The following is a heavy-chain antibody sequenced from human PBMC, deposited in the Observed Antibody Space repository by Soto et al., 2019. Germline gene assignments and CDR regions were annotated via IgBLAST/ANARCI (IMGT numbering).Heavy chain of an antibody. J-gene: IGHJ4*02. CDR3: AAAPYYYDSSGYYYLDY. V-gene: IGHV1-58*02. Sequence: ASVKVSCKASGFTFTSSAMQWVRQARGQRLEWIGWIVVGSGNTNYARKFQERVTITRDMSTSTAYMELSSLRSEDTAVYYCAAAPYYYDSSGYYYLDYWGQGTLVTVSS. CDR1: GFTFTSSA. D-gene: IGHD3-22*01. CDR2: IVVGSGNT.